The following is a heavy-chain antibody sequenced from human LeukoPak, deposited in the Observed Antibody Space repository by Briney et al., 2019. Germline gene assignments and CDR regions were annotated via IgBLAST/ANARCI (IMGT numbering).Heavy chain of an antibody. CDR3: ARAASSSGYWD. D-gene: IGHD3-22*01. CDR2: IYRGGDT. J-gene: IGHJ4*02. Sequence: PGGSLRLSCAASGFTVSSDYMTWVRQAPGKGLEWVSVIYRGGDTNYADSVKGRFTISRDNSKNTVYLQMNSLRTEDTAVYYCARAASSSGYWDWGQGTLVTVSP. V-gene: IGHV3-66*02. CDR1: GFTVSSDY.